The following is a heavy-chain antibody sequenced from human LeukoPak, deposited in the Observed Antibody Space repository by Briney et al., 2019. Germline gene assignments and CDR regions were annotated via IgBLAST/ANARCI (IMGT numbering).Heavy chain of an antibody. CDR2: IEQDGSEG. CDR3: AKGRGFDI. Sequence: GRSLRLSCAASGFTFSFYWMSWVRQAPGKGLEWVANIEQDGSEGYSVDSVKGRFTISRDNAKNSLYLQMNSLRAEDTAVYYCAKGRGFDIWGQGTMVTVSS. V-gene: IGHV3-7*01. J-gene: IGHJ3*02. CDR1: GFTFSFYW.